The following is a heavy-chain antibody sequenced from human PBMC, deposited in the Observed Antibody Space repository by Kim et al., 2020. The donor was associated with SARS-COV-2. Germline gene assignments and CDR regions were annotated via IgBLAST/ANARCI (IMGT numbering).Heavy chain of an antibody. J-gene: IGHJ6*02. Sequence: GGSLRLSCAASGFTFSSYAMHWVRQAPGKGLEWVAVISYDGSNKYYADSVKGRFTISRDNSKKTLYLQMNSLRAEDTAVYYCARDPVLRYFDWLPYYGMDVWGQGTTVTVSS. CDR1: GFTFSSYA. CDR3: ARDPVLRYFDWLPYYGMDV. CDR2: ISYDGSNK. V-gene: IGHV3-30*04. D-gene: IGHD3-9*01.